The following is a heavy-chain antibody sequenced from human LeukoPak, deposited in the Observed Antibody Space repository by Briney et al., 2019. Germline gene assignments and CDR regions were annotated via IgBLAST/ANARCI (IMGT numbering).Heavy chain of an antibody. CDR3: ARDPNGDNIGAFWFDP. D-gene: IGHD4-17*01. CDR2: IRGSGDGT. J-gene: IGHJ5*02. V-gene: IGHV3-23*01. CDR1: GFTFSNYA. Sequence: GGSLRLSCAASGFTFSNYAMMWVRQAPGKGLEWVSAIRGSGDGTHYADSVKGRFTISRDNSKNTLFLQMNSLRADDTAIYYCARDPNGDNIGAFWFDPWGQGTLVSVSS.